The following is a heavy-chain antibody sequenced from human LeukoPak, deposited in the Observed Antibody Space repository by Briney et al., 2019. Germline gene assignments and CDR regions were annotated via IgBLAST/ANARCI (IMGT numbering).Heavy chain of an antibody. J-gene: IGHJ4*02. Sequence: SETLSLTCTVSGGSISSSSYYWGWLRQPPGKGLEWIGSIYYSGSTYYNPSLKSRVTISVDTSKNQFSLKLSSVTAADTAVYYCARPGIAVADYYFDYWGQGTLVTVSS. CDR3: ARPGIAVADYYFDY. D-gene: IGHD6-19*01. CDR1: GGSISSSSYY. V-gene: IGHV4-39*01. CDR2: IYYSGST.